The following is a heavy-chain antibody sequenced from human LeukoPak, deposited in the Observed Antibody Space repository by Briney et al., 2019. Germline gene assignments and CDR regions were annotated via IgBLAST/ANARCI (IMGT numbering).Heavy chain of an antibody. CDR3: ASPPGRPNGD. V-gene: IGHV3-30*04. Sequence: GGSLRLSCAASGFSFSNYPMQWVRQAPGKGLEWVATISYDGSSRYSAASVKGRFTISRDNSKNTLSLQMNSLRVEDTAMYYCASPPGRPNGDWGLGTLVTVSS. CDR1: GFSFSNYP. J-gene: IGHJ4*02. D-gene: IGHD7-27*01. CDR2: ISYDGSSR.